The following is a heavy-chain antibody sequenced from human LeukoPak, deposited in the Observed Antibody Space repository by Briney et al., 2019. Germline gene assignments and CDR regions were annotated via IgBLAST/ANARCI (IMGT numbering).Heavy chain of an antibody. V-gene: IGHV4-34*01. CDR3: AREDYYDSSGYS. J-gene: IGHJ5*02. CDR1: GGSFSGYY. D-gene: IGHD3-22*01. CDR2: INHSGST. Sequence: SETLSLTRAVYGGSFSGYYWSWIRQPPGKGLEWIGEINHSGSTNYNPSLKSRVTISVDTSKNQFSLKLSSVTAADTAVYYCAREDYYDSSGYSWGQGTLVTVSS.